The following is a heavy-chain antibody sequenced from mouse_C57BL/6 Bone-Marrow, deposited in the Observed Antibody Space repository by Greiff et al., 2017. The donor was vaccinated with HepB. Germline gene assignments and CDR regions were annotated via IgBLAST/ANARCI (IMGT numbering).Heavy chain of an antibody. V-gene: IGHV1-64*01. D-gene: IGHD1-1*01. Sequence: QVQLQQPGAELVKPGASVKLSCKASGYTFTSYWMHWVKQRPGQGLEWIGMIHPNSGSTNYNEKFKSKATLTVDKSSSTAYMQLSSLTSEDSAVYYCARWGYYYCSWFAYWGQGTLVTVSA. CDR1: GYTFTSYW. CDR3: ARWGYYYCSWFAY. CDR2: IHPNSGST. J-gene: IGHJ3*01.